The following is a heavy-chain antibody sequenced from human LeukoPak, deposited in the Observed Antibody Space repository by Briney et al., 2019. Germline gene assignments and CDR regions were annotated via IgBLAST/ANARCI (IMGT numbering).Heavy chain of an antibody. D-gene: IGHD2-2*01. J-gene: IGHJ5*02. Sequence: GGSLRLSCAASGFTFDDYAMHWVRQAPGKGLEWVSGISWNSGSIGYADSVKGRFTISRDNAKNSLYLQMNCLRAEDTALYYCAKDIVSTSSNWFDPWGQGTLVTVSS. V-gene: IGHV3-9*01. CDR1: GFTFDDYA. CDR2: ISWNSGSI. CDR3: AKDIVSTSSNWFDP.